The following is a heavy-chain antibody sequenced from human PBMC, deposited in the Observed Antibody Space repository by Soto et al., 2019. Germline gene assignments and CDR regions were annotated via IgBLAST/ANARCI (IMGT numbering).Heavy chain of an antibody. CDR2: IYPGDSDT. J-gene: IGHJ5*02. D-gene: IGHD1-1*01. Sequence: PGESLKISCKGSGYRFTSYWIGWVRQMPGRGLEWVGIIYPGDSDTQYSPSFEGQVTISADKSISTTYLKWNSLQATDTKKKNYATRIAHKEPSSSRPNSPWFDPWGQGTLVTVSS. V-gene: IGHV5-51*01. CDR1: GYRFTSYW. CDR3: ATRIAHKEPSSSRPNSPWFDP.